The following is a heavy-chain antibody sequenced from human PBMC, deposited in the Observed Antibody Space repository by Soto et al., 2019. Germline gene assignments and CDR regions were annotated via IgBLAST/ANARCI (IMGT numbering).Heavy chain of an antibody. D-gene: IGHD6-19*01. Sequence: QVQLVQSGAEVKKPGASVKVSCKASGYTFTSYAMHWVRQAPGQRLEWMGWINAGNGNTKYSQKFQGRVTITRDTTASTAYMEMTSLRAEDTAVYYCARDGCCGKYGYYDYDDVDVWGKGTTVTVSS. CDR2: INAGNGNT. CDR3: ARDGCCGKYGYYDYDDVDV. J-gene: IGHJ6*03. CDR1: GYTFTSYA. V-gene: IGHV1-3*01.